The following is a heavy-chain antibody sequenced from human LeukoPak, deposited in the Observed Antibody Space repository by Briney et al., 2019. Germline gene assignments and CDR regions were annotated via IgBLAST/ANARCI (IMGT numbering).Heavy chain of an antibody. CDR2: IIPILGIA. V-gene: IGHV1-69*04. CDR3: ARDREEYYYDSSGFSP. J-gene: IGHJ5*02. D-gene: IGHD3-22*01. CDR1: GGTFSSYA. Sequence: SVKVSCKASGGTFSSYAISWVRQAPGQGLEWMGRIIPILGIANYAQKFQGRVTITADKSTSTAYMELSSPRSEDTAVYYCARDREEYYYDSSGFSPWGQGTLVTVSS.